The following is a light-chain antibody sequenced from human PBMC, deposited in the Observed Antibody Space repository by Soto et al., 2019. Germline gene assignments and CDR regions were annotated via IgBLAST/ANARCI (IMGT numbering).Light chain of an antibody. CDR2: DAS. CDR3: QQRSS. Sequence: EIVLTQSPATLSLSPGERGTLSCRASQSISTYLAWYQQKPGQAPRLLIYDASNRATGIPARFTGSGSGTDFTLTISSLEPEDFAVYYCQQRSSFGQGTRLEIK. CDR1: QSISTY. J-gene: IGKJ5*01. V-gene: IGKV3-11*01.